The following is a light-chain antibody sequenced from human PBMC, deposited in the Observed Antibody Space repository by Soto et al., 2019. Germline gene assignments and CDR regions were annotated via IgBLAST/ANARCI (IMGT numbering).Light chain of an antibody. CDR3: LQDHDDSWT. CDR1: HDISTF. V-gene: IGKV1-9*01. Sequence: DIQLTQSPSLLSASIGDRVTITCRASHDISTFLAWYQQKPGKAPKLLIYEASNLQSGVPSRFRGSGSGTEFTLTVSSLQPEDFATYYCLQDHDDSWTFGQGTKVDIK. J-gene: IGKJ1*01. CDR2: EAS.